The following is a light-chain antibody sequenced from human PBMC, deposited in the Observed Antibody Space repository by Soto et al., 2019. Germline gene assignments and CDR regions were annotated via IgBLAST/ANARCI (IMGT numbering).Light chain of an antibody. CDR2: DAS. CDR3: QQSYTSPRT. CDR1: QTIGTY. Sequence: DVQMTQSPTSLSASVGDRVTITCRASQTIGTYLNWYQKKPGTPPKLLIYDASNLQTGVSSRFNGSGSGAEFDLTISSLQPEDFATYYCQQSYTSPRTFGQGTKLDIK. J-gene: IGKJ2*01. V-gene: IGKV1-39*01.